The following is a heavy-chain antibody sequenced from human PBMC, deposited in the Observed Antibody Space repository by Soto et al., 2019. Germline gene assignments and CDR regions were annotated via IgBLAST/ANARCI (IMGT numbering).Heavy chain of an antibody. CDR3: ARELGYCSSTSCYKGYYGMDV. J-gene: IGHJ6*02. D-gene: IGHD2-2*02. V-gene: IGHV3-33*01. CDR1: VFTFISYG. CDR2: IWYDGSNK. Sequence: GGSLRLSCASSVFTFISYGMHWVRQAPGKGLEWVAVIWYDGSNKYYADSVKGRFIISRDNSKNTLYLQMNSLRAEDTAVYYCARELGYCSSTSCYKGYYGMDVWGPGTTVTVSS.